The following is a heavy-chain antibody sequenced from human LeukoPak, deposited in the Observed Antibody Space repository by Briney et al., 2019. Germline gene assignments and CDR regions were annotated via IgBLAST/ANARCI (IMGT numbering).Heavy chain of an antibody. V-gene: IGHV3-9*01. J-gene: IGHJ2*01. CDR2: ISGDSGSI. CDR3: AKERRGSSGYGFDL. Sequence: GGSLRLSCAASGLTFDDYAMHWVRQAPGKGMGWVSCISGDSGSIGYADPVKSRFTICRDNAKNSLYLQMNSLRAEDTALYYCAKERRGSSGYGFDLWGRSTLVTVSS. D-gene: IGHD5-12*01. CDR1: GLTFDDYA.